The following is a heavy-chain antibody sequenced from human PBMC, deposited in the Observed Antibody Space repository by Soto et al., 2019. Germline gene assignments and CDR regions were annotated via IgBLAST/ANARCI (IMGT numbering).Heavy chain of an antibody. CDR1: GFTFSSYA. CDR2: ISYDGSNK. CDR3: ARDGGNWNYRYYFDY. V-gene: IGHV3-30-3*01. J-gene: IGHJ4*02. D-gene: IGHD1-7*01. Sequence: GGSLRLSCTASGFTFSSYAMHWVRQAPGKGLEWVAVISYDGSNKYYADSVKGRFTISRDNSKNTLYLQMNSLRAEDTAVYYCARDGGNWNYRYYFDYWGQGTLVTVSS.